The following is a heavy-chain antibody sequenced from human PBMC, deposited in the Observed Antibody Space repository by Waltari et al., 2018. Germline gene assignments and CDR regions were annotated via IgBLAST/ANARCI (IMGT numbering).Heavy chain of an antibody. V-gene: IGHV1-18*01. Sequence: QVQLVQSGAEVKKPGASVKVSCKASGYTFTSYGISWVRQAPGQGLEWMGWISAYNGNTNYAQKLQGRGTMTTDTSTSTAYMELRSLRSDDTAVYYCARGMMSGYDPGSWGPYDAFDIWGQGTMVTVSS. CDR1: GYTFTSYG. J-gene: IGHJ3*02. CDR2: ISAYNGNT. D-gene: IGHD5-12*01. CDR3: ARGMMSGYDPGSWGPYDAFDI.